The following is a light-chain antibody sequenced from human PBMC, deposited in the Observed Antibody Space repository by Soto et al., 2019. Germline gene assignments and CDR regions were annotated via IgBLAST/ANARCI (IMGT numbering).Light chain of an antibody. CDR3: SSYTTSGTHVL. CDR1: NSDVGGFNF. V-gene: IGLV2-14*01. J-gene: IGLJ3*02. CDR2: EVY. Sequence: QSALTQPASVSGSRGQSVTISCTGTNSDVGGFNFVSWYQHHPGTAPKLLIYEVYNRPSGASSRFSGSKSVNTASLTISGLQAEDEADYYCSSYTTSGTHVLFGGGTKLTVL.